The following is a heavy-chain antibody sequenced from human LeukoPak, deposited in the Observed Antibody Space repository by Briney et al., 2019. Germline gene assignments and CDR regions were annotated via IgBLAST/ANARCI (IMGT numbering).Heavy chain of an antibody. D-gene: IGHD5-18*01. CDR2: ISSSGSTK. V-gene: IGHV3-48*03. CDR1: GFTFSSYE. J-gene: IGHJ4*02. Sequence: GGSLRLSCAASGFTFSSYEMNWVRQAPGKGLEWVSYISSSGSTKYNADSVKGRFTISRDNAKNSLYLQMNSLRAEDTAVYYCAKEKYRGYSYGSGDYWGQGTLVTVSS. CDR3: AKEKYRGYSYGSGDY.